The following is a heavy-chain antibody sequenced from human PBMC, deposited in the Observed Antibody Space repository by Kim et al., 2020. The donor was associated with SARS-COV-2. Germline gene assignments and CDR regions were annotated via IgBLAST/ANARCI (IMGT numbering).Heavy chain of an antibody. Sequence: GGSLRLSCAASGFTFSSYSMNWVRQAPGKGLEWVSSISSSSSYIYYADSVKGRFTISRDNAKNSLYLQMNSLRAEDTAVYYCARAPYSSGWITLEYYFDYWGQGTLVTVSS. V-gene: IGHV3-21*01. CDR3: ARAPYSSGWITLEYYFDY. CDR2: ISSSSSYI. D-gene: IGHD6-19*01. CDR1: GFTFSSYS. J-gene: IGHJ4*02.